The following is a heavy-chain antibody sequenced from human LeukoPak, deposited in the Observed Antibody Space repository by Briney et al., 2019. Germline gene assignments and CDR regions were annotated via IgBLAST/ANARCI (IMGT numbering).Heavy chain of an antibody. CDR2: ISSSSSYI. D-gene: IGHD1-7*01. J-gene: IGHJ4*02. CDR1: GFTFSSYS. Sequence: GGSLRLSCAASGFTFSSYSMNWVRQAPGKGLEWVSSISSSSSYIYYADSVKGRSTISRDNAKNSLYLQMNSLRAEDTAVYYCARDRLELDHFDYWGQGTLVTVSS. CDR3: ARDRLELDHFDY. V-gene: IGHV3-21*01.